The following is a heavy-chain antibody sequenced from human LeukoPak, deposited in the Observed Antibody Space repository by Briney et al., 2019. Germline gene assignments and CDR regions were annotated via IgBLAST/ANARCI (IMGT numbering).Heavy chain of an antibody. CDR1: GFPFSIYW. CDR2: IEPDGSDK. D-gene: IGHD3-10*01. V-gene: IGHV3-7*05. CDR3: VRGSSGTVVRGVSWAWFDP. J-gene: IGHJ5*02. Sequence: GGSLRLSCAASGFPFSIYWMTWVRQAPGKGLEWVANIEPDGSDKYYVDSAKGRFTISRDNAKNSLYLQMNSLRAEDTAVYYCVRGSSGTVVRGVSWAWFDPWGQGTLVSVSS.